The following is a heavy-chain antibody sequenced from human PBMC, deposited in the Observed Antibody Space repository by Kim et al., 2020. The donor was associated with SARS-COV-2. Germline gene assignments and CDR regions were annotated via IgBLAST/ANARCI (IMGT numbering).Heavy chain of an antibody. CDR3: GISGI. CDR1: GITSSSYW. J-gene: IGHJ4*02. V-gene: IGHV3-7*01. CDR2: IKRDGSEN. Sequence: GGSLRLSCVESGITSSSYWLTWVRQAPGKGLEWVANIKRDGSENYYGYSVKGRFTISRYNAKCSVSLQMNSLRSEDTAVSDCGISGIWGQGTQDTGSS.